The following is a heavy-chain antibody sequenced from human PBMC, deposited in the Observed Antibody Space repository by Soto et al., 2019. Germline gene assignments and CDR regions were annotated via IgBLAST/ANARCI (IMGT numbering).Heavy chain of an antibody. CDR1: GFSLTTSGVG. J-gene: IGHJ4*02. CDR3: AHRVLRTVFGLVTTTAIFFDF. CDR2: IYWDDDK. Sequence: QITLNESGPTVVRPTETLTLTCRFSGFSLTTSGVGVGWIRQSPGKAPEWLALIYWDDDKRYSASLKIRLTITKDTSKNQVVLTVSDLDPTDTATYYCAHRVLRTVFGLVTTTAIFFDFWGPGTPVAVSS. V-gene: IGHV2-5*02. D-gene: IGHD3-3*01.